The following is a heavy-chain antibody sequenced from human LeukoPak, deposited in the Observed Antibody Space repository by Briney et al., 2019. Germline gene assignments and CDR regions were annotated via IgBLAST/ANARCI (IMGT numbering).Heavy chain of an antibody. Sequence: GSLRLSCAASGFTFTSYAMSWVRQAPGKGLEWIGEINHSGSTNYNPSLKSRVTTSADMSKNQSSLKLSSVTAADTTVYYCARGRPDIVRVVVRIRFDPWGQGTLVTVSS. D-gene: IGHD2-8*02. CDR1: GFTFTSYA. J-gene: IGHJ5*02. CDR2: INHSGST. CDR3: ARGRPDIVRVVVRIRFDP. V-gene: IGHV4-34*01.